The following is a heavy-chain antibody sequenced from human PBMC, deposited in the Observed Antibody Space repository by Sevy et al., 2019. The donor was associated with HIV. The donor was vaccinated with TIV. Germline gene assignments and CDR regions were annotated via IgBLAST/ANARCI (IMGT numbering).Heavy chain of an antibody. J-gene: IGHJ6*02. D-gene: IGHD1-20*01. CDR3: ARDRGITVYNYYGMDV. Sequence: GGSLRLSCAASGFAFSNYWMNWLRQAPGKGLEWVANIKQDGSEIYYVDSVRGRFSISRDNAKNSVFLQMNSLRVEDTAVYYCARDRGITVYNYYGMDVWGQGTTVTVSS. V-gene: IGHV3-7*01. CDR1: GFAFSNYW. CDR2: IKQDGSEI.